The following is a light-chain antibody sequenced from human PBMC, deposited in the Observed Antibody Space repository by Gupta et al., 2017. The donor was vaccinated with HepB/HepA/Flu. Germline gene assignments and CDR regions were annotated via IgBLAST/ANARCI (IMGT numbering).Light chain of an antibody. CDR1: SSDVGTYNY. CDR3: ASYAGSNKLV. CDR2: EVS. J-gene: IGLJ3*02. Sequence: QSALPQPPSASGSPGQSVTISCTGTSSDVGTYNYVSWYQQLPGKAPKLMIYEVSERPSGVPDRFSGSKSGNTASLTVSGLQAEDEADYYCASYAGSNKLVFGGGTKLTVL. V-gene: IGLV2-8*01.